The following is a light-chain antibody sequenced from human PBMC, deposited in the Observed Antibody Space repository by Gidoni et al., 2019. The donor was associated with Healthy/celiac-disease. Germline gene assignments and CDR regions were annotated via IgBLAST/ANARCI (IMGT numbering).Light chain of an antibody. CDR1: SPNIGNNS. CDR3: AAWDDSLNGVV. V-gene: IGLV1-36*01. Sequence: QSVLTQPPSVPEAPRQRVPISCSGSSPNIGNNSVNWYQQLPGKAPKLLIYYDDLLPSGVSDRFSGSKSGTSASLAISGLQSEDEADYYCAAWDDSLNGVVFGGGTKLTVL. CDR2: YDD. J-gene: IGLJ2*01.